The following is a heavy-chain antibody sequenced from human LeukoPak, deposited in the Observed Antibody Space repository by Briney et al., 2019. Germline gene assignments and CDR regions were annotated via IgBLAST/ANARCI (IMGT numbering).Heavy chain of an antibody. D-gene: IGHD6-13*01. CDR2: IYYSGST. V-gene: IGHV4-59*01. Sequence: KASETLSLTCTVSGGSISSYYWSWIRQPPGKGLEWIGYIYYSGSTNYNPSLKSRVTISVDTSKNQFSLKLSSVTAADTAVYYRARGTIAAAGRGAQYYYYYMDVWGKGTTVTVSS. CDR1: GGSISSYY. J-gene: IGHJ6*03. CDR3: ARGTIAAAGRGAQYYYYYMDV.